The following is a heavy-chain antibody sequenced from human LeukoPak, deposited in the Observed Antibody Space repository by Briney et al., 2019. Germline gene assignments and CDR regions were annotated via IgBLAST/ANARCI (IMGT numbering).Heavy chain of an antibody. J-gene: IGHJ4*02. CDR1: GFTFSNYA. V-gene: IGHV3-23*01. CDR3: AKVSSGWYWNYFDY. CDR2: ISGTGGST. Sequence: GGSLRLSCAASGFTFSNYAMSWIRQAPGKGLEWVSSISGTGGSTYYADSVKGRFTISRDNSKNTLYLQMNSLRAEDTALYYCAKVSSGWYWNYFDYWGQGTLVTVS. D-gene: IGHD6-19*01.